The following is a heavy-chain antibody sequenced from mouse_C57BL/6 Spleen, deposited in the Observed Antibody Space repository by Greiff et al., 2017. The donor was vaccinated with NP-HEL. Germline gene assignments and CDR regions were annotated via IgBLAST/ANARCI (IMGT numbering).Heavy chain of an antibody. J-gene: IGHJ4*01. CDR1: GYTFTSYW. CDR2: IDPSDSYT. Sequence: VQLQQPGAELVKPGASVKLSCKASGYTFTSYWMQWVKQRPGQGLEWIGEIDPSDSYTNYNQKFKGKATLTVDTSSSTAYMQLSSLTSEDSAVYYCARSGGGLYAMDYWGQGTSVTVSS. D-gene: IGHD1-1*02. V-gene: IGHV1-50*01. CDR3: ARSGGGLYAMDY.